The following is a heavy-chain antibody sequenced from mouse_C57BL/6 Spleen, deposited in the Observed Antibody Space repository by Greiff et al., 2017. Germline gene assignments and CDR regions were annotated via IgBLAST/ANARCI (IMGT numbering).Heavy chain of an antibody. CDR2: IDPSDSYT. V-gene: IGHV1-50*01. CDR1: GYTFTSYW. CDR3: ARGKVVDGNYEDYAMDY. J-gene: IGHJ4*01. D-gene: IGHD2-1*01. Sequence: VQLQQPGAELVKPGASVKLSCKASGYTFTSYWMQWVKQRPGQGLEWIGEIDPSDSYTNYNQKFKGKATLTVDTSSSTAYMQLSSLTSEDSAVYYCARGKVVDGNYEDYAMDYWGQGTSVTVSS.